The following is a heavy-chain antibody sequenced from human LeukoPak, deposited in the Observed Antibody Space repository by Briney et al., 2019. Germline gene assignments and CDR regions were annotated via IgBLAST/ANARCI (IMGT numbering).Heavy chain of an antibody. J-gene: IGHJ4*02. V-gene: IGHV3-30*18. CDR2: ISYDGSNK. CDR1: GFTFSSYG. Sequence: GRSLRLSCAASGFTFSSYGMHWVRQAPGKGLEWVAVISYDGSNKYYADSVKGRFTISRDNSKNTLYLQMNSLRAEDTAVYYCAKDPYSIYSGYDNFDYWGQGTLATVSS. CDR3: AKDPYSIYSGYDNFDY. D-gene: IGHD5-12*01.